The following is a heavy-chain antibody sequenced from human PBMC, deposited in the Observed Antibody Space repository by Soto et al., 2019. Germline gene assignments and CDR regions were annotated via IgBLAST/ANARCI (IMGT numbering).Heavy chain of an antibody. V-gene: IGHV3-30-3*01. J-gene: IGHJ4*02. CDR2: ISYDGSNK. CDR3: ARGGTNWGGNGGY. Sequence: QVQLVESGGGVVQPGRSLRLSCAASGFTFSSYAMHWVRQAPGKGLEWVAVISYDGSNKYYADSVKGRFTISRDNSKNTLYLQMNSLRAEETAVYYGARGGTNWGGNGGYWGQGTLVTVSS. CDR1: GFTFSSYA. D-gene: IGHD7-27*01.